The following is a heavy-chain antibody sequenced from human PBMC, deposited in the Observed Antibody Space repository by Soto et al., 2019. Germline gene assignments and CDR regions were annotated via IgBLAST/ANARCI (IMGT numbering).Heavy chain of an antibody. J-gene: IGHJ4*02. CDR2: ISAYNGNT. V-gene: IGHV1-18*01. CDR3: ARYVLWFGEPIFDY. D-gene: IGHD3-10*01. Sequence: QVQLVQSGAEVKKPGASVKVSCKASGYTFTSYGISWVRQAPGQGLEWMGWISAYNGNTNYAQKLQGRVTMTTDTSTRTANPQLRSLRSDDTAVYYCARYVLWFGEPIFDYWGQGTLVIVSS. CDR1: GYTFTSYG.